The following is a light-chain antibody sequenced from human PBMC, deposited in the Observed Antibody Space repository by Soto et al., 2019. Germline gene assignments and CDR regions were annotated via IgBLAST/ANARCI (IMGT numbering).Light chain of an antibody. J-gene: IGLJ2*01. V-gene: IGLV2-8*01. CDR1: SSDLGDYDY. Sequence: QSALTQPPSASGSPGQSVTISCTGTSSDLGDYDYVSWYQQHPGKAPKLLLYEVNKRPSGVPDRFSGSKSGNTASLTVTGLQAEDEADYYCSSYAGSNNLIFGGGTQLTVL. CDR2: EVN. CDR3: SSYAGSNNLI.